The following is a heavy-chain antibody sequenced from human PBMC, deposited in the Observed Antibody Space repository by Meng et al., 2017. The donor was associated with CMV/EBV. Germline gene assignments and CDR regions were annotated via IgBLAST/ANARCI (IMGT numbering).Heavy chain of an antibody. Sequence: QGQLQQGGAGLLQPSDALSLTCAVYGGSFSGYYWSWIRQPPGKGLEWIGEINHSGSTNYNPSLKSRVTISVDTSKNQFSLKLSSVTAADTAVYYCARGGNWFDPWGQGTLVTVSS. J-gene: IGHJ5*02. CDR3: ARGGNWFDP. CDR1: GGSFSGYY. CDR2: INHSGST. V-gene: IGHV4-34*01.